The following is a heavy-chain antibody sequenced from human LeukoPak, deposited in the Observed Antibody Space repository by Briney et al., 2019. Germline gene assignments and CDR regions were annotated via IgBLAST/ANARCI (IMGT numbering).Heavy chain of an antibody. Sequence: PSETLPLTCTVSGGSISSSSYYWGWIRQPPGKGLEWIGSIYYSGSTYYNPSLKSRVTMSADTSKNQLSLKLSSVTAADTAVYYCARDVSYFDYWGQGTLVTVSS. V-gene: IGHV4-39*07. J-gene: IGHJ4*02. CDR2: IYYSGST. CDR3: ARDVSYFDY. CDR1: GGSISSSSYY.